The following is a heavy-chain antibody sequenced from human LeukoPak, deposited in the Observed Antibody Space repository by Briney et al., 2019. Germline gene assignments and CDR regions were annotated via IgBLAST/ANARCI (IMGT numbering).Heavy chain of an antibody. CDR1: GGSISSSSYY. CDR2: IYYSGST. V-gene: IGHV4-39*07. CDR3: ASHEVTETAFDI. Sequence: SETLSLTCTVSGGSISSSSYYWGWIRQPPGKGLEWIGSIYYSGSTYYNPSLKSRVTISVDTSKDQFSLKLSSVTAADTAVYYCASHEVTETAFDIWGQGTMVTVSS. D-gene: IGHD2-21*02. J-gene: IGHJ3*02.